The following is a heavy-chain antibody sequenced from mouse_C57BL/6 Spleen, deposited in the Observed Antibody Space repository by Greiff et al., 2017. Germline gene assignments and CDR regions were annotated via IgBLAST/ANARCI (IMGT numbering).Heavy chain of an antibody. CDR3: ARCDYGYFDV. J-gene: IGHJ1*03. CDR1: GYTFTSYG. V-gene: IGHV1-81*01. Sequence: QVQLKQSGAELARPGASVKLSCKASGYTFTSYGISWVKQRTGQGLEWIGEIYPRSGNTYYNEKFKGKATLTADKSSSTAYMELRSLTSEDSAVYFCARCDYGYFDVWGTGTTVTVSS. CDR2: IYPRSGNT.